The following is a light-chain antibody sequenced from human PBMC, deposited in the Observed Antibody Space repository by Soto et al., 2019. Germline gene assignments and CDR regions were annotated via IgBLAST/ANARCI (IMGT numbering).Light chain of an antibody. J-gene: IGLJ1*01. V-gene: IGLV2-23*01. CDR1: SSDIGSYKL. CDR2: EDN. Sequence: QSALTQPASVSGSPGQSITISCTGTSSDIGSYKLVSWYQRHPGEAPKLMIYEDNKRPSGVSNRFSGSKSGNTASLTISGLQAEDEADYYCCSYAGRSTYVFGTGTKVTVL. CDR3: CSYAGRSTYV.